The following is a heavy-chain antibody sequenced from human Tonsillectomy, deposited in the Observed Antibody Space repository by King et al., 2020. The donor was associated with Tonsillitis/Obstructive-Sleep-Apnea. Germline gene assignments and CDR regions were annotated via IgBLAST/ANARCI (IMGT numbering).Heavy chain of an antibody. CDR1: GGSFSGYY. Sequence: VQLQQWGAGLLKPSETLSLTCAVYGGSFSGYYWSWIRQPPGKGLEWIGEINHSGSTNYNPSLKSRVTISVDTSKNQFSLKLSSVTAADTAVYYFARGGDIVVVPAAIFDYWGQGTLVTVSS. J-gene: IGHJ4*02. CDR2: INHSGST. D-gene: IGHD2-2*01. V-gene: IGHV4-34*01. CDR3: ARGGDIVVVPAAIFDY.